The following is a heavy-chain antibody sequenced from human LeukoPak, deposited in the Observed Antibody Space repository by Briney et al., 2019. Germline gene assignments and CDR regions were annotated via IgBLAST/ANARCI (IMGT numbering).Heavy chain of an antibody. CDR2: ISYTGST. V-gene: IGHV4-39*07. Sequence: PSETLSLTCTVSGGSISSSIYYWGWIRQPPGKGLEWIGCISYTGSTYYNPSLKSRVTISVDTSKNQFSLKLSSVTAADTAVYYCAADYSGNYHVEFDFWGQGTLVTVSS. D-gene: IGHD1-26*01. J-gene: IGHJ4*02. CDR1: GGSISSSIYY. CDR3: AADYSGNYHVEFDF.